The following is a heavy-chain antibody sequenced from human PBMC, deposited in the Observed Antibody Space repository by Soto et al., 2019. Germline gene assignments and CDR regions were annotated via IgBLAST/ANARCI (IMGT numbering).Heavy chain of an antibody. V-gene: IGHV5-10-1*01. J-gene: IGHJ5*02. CDR2: IDPSDSYT. CDR1: GYTFTKYW. D-gene: IGHD6-13*01. Sequence: GESLKISCKASGYTFTKYWITWVRQVPGKGLEYVGKIDPSDSYTTYSPSFQGHVTISVDKSISTAYLQWSSLKASDTAMYYCVRPPVIAALGIWFDPWGQGTLVTVSS. CDR3: VRPPVIAALGIWFDP.